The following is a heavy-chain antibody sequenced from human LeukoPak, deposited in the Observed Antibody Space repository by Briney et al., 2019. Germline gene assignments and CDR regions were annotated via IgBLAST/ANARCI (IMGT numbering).Heavy chain of an antibody. D-gene: IGHD3-10*02. CDR3: ARNLPMLF. CDR1: GFTVSSNY. CDR2: IYSDSST. J-gene: IGHJ4*02. V-gene: IGHV3-53*01. Sequence: GGSLRLSCAASGFTVSSNYMSWVRQAPGKGLEWVSVIYSDSSTYYADSVKGRFTISRDKSKNTLYLQMSSLRAEDTAMYYCARNLPMLFGGQGTLVTVSS.